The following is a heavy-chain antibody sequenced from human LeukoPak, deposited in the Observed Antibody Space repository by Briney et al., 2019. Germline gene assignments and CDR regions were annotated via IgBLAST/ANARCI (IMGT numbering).Heavy chain of an antibody. D-gene: IGHD2-2*01. CDR1: GGTFSSYA. J-gene: IGHJ6*03. CDR3: ARDYCTSCYPKGPNYYYYYMDV. V-gene: IGHV1-69*13. CDR2: IIPIFGTA. Sequence: ASVKVSCKASGGTFSSYAIGWVRQAPGQGLEWMGGIIPIFGTANYAQKFQGRVTITADESTSTAYMELSSLRSEDTAVYYCARDYCTSCYPKGPNYYYYYMDVWGKGTTVTVSS.